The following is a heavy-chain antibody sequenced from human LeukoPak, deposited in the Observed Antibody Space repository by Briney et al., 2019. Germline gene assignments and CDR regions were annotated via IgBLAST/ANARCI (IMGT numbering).Heavy chain of an antibody. CDR1: GFTVSSNY. V-gene: IGHV3-53*01. CDR3: ARYSLFTVTTTLYFDY. J-gene: IGHJ4*02. Sequence: PGGSLRLSCAASGFTVSSNYMSWVRQAPGRGLEWVSVIYSGGSTYYADSVKGRFTISRDNAKNSLYLQMNSLRAEDTALYYCARYSLFTVTTTLYFDYWGQGTLVTVSS. D-gene: IGHD4-17*01. CDR2: IYSGGST.